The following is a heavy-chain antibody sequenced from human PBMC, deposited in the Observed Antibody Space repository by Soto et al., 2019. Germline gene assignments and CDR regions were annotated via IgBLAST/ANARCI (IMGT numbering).Heavy chain of an antibody. CDR1: GFTFSSYG. D-gene: IGHD1-26*01. J-gene: IGHJ6*02. V-gene: IGHV3-33*01. CDR2: IWYDGSNK. CDR3: ATFMVGGVLYYSHSGLAV. Sequence: GGSLRLSCAASGFTFSSYGMHWVRQAPGKGLEWVAVIWYDGSNKYYADSVKGRFTISRDNSKNTLYLQMNSLRAEDTAVYYCATFMVGGVLYYSHSGLAVWAQGTTVTVPS.